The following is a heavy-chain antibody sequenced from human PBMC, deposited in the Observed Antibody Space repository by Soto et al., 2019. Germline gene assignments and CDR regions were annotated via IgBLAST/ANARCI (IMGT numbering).Heavy chain of an antibody. J-gene: IGHJ4*02. CDR1: GYTFTSYA. CDR2: TNAGNGNT. D-gene: IGHD2-15*01. V-gene: IGHV1-3*01. Sequence: GASVKVSCKASGYTFTSYAMHWVRQAPGQRLEWMGWTNAGNGNTKYSQKFQGRVTITRDTSASTAYMELSSLRSEDTAVYYCARGGGAWYCSGGSCSIDYWGQGTLVTVSS. CDR3: ARGGGAWYCSGGSCSIDY.